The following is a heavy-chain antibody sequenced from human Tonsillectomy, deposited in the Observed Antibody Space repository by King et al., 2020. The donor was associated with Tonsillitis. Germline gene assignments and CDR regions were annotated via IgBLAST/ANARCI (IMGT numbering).Heavy chain of an antibody. CDR2: INHSGST. Sequence: VQLQQWGAGLLKPSETLSLTCAVSGGSFSGYYWSWIRQPPGKGLEWIGEINHSGSTNYNPSLKSRVTISVDTSKNQFSLKLSSVTAADTAVYYCARAIGFDYWGQGTLVTVSA. V-gene: IGHV4-34*01. CDR1: GGSFSGYY. CDR3: ARAIGFDY. J-gene: IGHJ4*02.